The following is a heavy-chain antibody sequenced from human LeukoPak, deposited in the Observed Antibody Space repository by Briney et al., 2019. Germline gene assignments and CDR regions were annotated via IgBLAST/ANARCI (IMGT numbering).Heavy chain of an antibody. D-gene: IGHD5-18*01. CDR2: INPNSGGT. CDR1: GYTFTSYG. Sequence: ASVKVSCKASGYTFTSYGISWVRQAPGQGLEWMGWINPNSGGTNYAQKFQGRVTMTRDTSISTAYMELSRPRSDDTAVYYCARGGIQLWGYFDYWGQGTLVTVSS. CDR3: ARGGIQLWGYFDY. J-gene: IGHJ4*02. V-gene: IGHV1-2*02.